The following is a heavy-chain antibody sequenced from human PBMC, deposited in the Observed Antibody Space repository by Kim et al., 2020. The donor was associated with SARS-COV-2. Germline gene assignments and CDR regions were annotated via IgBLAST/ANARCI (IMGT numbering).Heavy chain of an antibody. D-gene: IGHD5-18*01. CDR3: ARGPMDTAMVTGDY. V-gene: IGHV5-51*01. J-gene: IGHJ4*02. Sequence: SPSFQGQVTISADKSISTAYLQWSSLKASDTAMYYCARGPMDTAMVTGDYWGQGTLVTVSS.